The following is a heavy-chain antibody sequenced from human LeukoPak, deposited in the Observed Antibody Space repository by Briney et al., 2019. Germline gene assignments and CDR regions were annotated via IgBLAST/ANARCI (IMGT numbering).Heavy chain of an antibody. D-gene: IGHD3-3*01. Sequence: GGSLRLSCAASGFTFSTYAMNWVRQAPGKGLEWVSYIGSSSNTIYYVDSVQGRFTISRDNANNSLYLPMNSLRADDTAVYYCARDGYDFWSGYPTTVDFWGQGTLVTVSS. V-gene: IGHV3-48*01. CDR1: GFTFSTYA. CDR3: ARDGYDFWSGYPTTVDF. J-gene: IGHJ4*02. CDR2: IGSSSNTI.